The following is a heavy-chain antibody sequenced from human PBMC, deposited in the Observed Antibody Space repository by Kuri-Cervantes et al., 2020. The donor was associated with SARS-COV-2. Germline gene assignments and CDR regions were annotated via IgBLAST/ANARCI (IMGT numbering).Heavy chain of an antibody. CDR3: ARDRGSSGWSWVYYYYSMDV. V-gene: IGHV1-18*01. CDR1: GYTFTSYG. J-gene: IGHJ6*02. CDR2: ISAYNGNT. D-gene: IGHD6-19*01. Sequence: ASVKVSCKASGYTFTSYGISWVRQAPGQGLEWMGWISAYNGNTNYAQRLQGRVTMTTDTSTSTAYMELRSLRSDDTAVYYCARDRGSSGWSWVYYYYSMDVWGQGTTVTVSS.